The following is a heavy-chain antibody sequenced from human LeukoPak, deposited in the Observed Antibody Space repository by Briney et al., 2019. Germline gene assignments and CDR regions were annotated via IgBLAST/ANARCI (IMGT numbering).Heavy chain of an antibody. CDR2: ISYDGSNK. CDR1: GFTFSSYG. J-gene: IGHJ3*02. D-gene: IGHD5-18*01. CDR3: AKARGYSPSDAFDI. Sequence: GGSLRLSCAASGFTFSSYGMHWVRQAPGKGLVWVAVISYDGSNKYYADSVKGRFTISRDNSKNTLYLQMNSLRAEDTAVYYCAKARGYSPSDAFDIWGQGTMVTVSS. V-gene: IGHV3-30*18.